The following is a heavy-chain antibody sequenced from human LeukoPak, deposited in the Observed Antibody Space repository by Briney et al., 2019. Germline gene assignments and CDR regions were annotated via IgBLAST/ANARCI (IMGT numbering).Heavy chain of an antibody. CDR2: INPNSGGT. CDR3: ARIPSWGRHFDY. CDR1: GYTFTGYY. D-gene: IGHD7-27*01. Sequence: ASVKVSCKASGYTFTGYYMHWVRQAPGQGLEWMGWINPNSGGTNYAQKFQGRVTTTRDTSISTAYMELSRLRSDDTAVYYCARIPSWGRHFDYWVQGTLVTVSS. J-gene: IGHJ4*02. V-gene: IGHV1-2*02.